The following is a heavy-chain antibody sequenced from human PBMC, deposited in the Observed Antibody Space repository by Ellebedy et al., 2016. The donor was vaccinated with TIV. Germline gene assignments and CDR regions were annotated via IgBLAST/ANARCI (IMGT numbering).Heavy chain of an antibody. CDR1: GFTLSSYS. CDR3: ATRGGY. CDR2: ISHTGSYI. Sequence: GESLKISXAASGFTLSSYSMNWVRQAPGQGLEWVSSISHTGSYIYYADSVKGRFTISRDNAKNSLYLQMNSLRAEDTALYYCATRGGYWGQGTLVTVSS. V-gene: IGHV3-21*04. J-gene: IGHJ4*02.